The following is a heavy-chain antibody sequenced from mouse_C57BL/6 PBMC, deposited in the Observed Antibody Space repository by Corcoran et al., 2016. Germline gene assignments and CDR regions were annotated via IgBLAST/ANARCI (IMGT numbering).Heavy chain of an antibody. Sequence: EVQLQQSGPELVKPGASVKISCKASGYTFTDYYMNWVKQSHGKSLEWIGDINPNNGGTSYNQKFKGKATLTVDKSSSTAYMELRSLTSEDSAVYYCAREGDGYYIDYWGQGTTLTVSS. J-gene: IGHJ2*01. D-gene: IGHD2-3*01. V-gene: IGHV1-26*01. CDR1: GYTFTDYY. CDR2: INPNNGGT. CDR3: AREGDGYYIDY.